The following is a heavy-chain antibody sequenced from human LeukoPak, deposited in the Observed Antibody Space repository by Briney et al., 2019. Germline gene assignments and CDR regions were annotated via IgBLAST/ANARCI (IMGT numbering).Heavy chain of an antibody. Sequence: PGGSLRLSCAASGFTFSSHWMNWDPQAPGKGLEWVANIKQGGSEIYYVDSVKGRFTISRDDAKNSLYLQMNSLRDEDTAVYYCARGRGDYWGQGTLVTVSS. CDR1: GFTFSSHW. CDR2: IKQGGSEI. CDR3: ARGRGDY. J-gene: IGHJ4*02. V-gene: IGHV3-7*01.